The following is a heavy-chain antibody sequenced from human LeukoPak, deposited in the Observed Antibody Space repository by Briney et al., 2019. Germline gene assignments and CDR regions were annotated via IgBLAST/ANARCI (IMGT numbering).Heavy chain of an antibody. Sequence: ASVKVSCKVSGYTLTELSMHWVRQAPGKGLEWMGGFDPEDGETIYAQKFQGRVTMTEDTSTDTAYMELSSLRSEDTAVYYCATGLVAAAGSKEYYFDYWGQGTLVTVSS. CDR3: ATGLVAAAGSKEYYFDY. CDR1: GYTLTELS. D-gene: IGHD6-13*01. V-gene: IGHV1-24*01. CDR2: FDPEDGET. J-gene: IGHJ4*02.